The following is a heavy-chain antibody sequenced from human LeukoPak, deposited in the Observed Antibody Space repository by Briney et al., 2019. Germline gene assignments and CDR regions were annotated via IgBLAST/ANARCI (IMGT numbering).Heavy chain of an antibody. CDR1: GFTFSSYS. V-gene: IGHV3-21*01. Sequence: GGSLRLPCAASGFTFSSYSMNWVRQAPGKGLEWVSSISSSSSYIYYADSVKGRFTISRDNAKNSLYLQMNSLRAEDTAVYYCARDGDGYNGPMTWGQGTLVTVSS. CDR3: ARDGDGYNGPMT. D-gene: IGHD5-24*01. CDR2: ISSSSSYI. J-gene: IGHJ5*02.